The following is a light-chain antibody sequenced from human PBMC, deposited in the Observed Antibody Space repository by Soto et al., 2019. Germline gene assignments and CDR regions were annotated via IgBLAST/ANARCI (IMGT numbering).Light chain of an antibody. J-gene: IGKJ1*01. Sequence: EIVMTQSPATLSVSPGGRATLSCRASQSISDTLAWYQHKPGQAPRLLIHGASTRATGVPARISGSGSGTEFTLTISSLQSEDFAVYYCQQFRNWPWTFGQGTKVDIK. CDR1: QSISDT. CDR2: GAS. V-gene: IGKV3D-15*01. CDR3: QQFRNWPWT.